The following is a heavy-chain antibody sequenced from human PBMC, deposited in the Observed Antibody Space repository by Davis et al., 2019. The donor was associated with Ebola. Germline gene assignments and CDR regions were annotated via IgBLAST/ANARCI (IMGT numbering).Heavy chain of an antibody. CDR3: ASGYDSPIGGMDV. V-gene: IGHV4-39*01. Sequence: GSLRLSCTVSGGSISSSSYYWGWIRQPPGKGLEWIGSIYYSGSTYYNPSLKSRVTISVDTSKNQFSLKLSSVTAADTAVYYCASGYDSPIGGMDVWGKGTTVTVSS. J-gene: IGHJ6*04. D-gene: IGHD5-12*01. CDR1: GGSISSSSYY. CDR2: IYYSGST.